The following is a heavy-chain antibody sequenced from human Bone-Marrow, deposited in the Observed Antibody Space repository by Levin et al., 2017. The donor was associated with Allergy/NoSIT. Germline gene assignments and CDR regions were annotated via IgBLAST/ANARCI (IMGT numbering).Heavy chain of an antibody. Sequence: AASVKVSCKVSGDTFSHYAISWVRQAPGQGLEWMGGIIPVFDRTNYAQKFQARLTITADKSTTTAFMDLHSPQSNDTAVYYCARDLGCLGLLNWFDPWGQGTLVTVSS. V-gene: IGHV1-69*06. CDR3: ARDLGCLGLLNWFDP. J-gene: IGHJ5*02. CDR1: GDTFSHYA. D-gene: IGHD1-26*01. CDR2: IIPVFDRT.